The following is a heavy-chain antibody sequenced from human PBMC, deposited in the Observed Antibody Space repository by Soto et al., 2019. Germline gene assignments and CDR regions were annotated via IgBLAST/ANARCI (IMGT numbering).Heavy chain of an antibody. CDR2: TYYRSKWYN. V-gene: IGHV6-1*01. CDR1: GDSVSSSSVT. J-gene: IGHJ5*01. CDR3: VRLIGNSWLDF. D-gene: IGHD1-26*01. Sequence: SETLSLTCAISGDSVSSSSVTWNWIRQSPSRGLEWLGRTYYRSKWYNDYAESVKSRITINPDTSKNQFSLHLNSVTPEDTAVYYCVRLIGNSWLDFWGQGTLVTVSS.